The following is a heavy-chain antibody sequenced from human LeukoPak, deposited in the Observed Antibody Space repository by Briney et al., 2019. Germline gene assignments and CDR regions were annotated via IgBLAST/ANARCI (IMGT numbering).Heavy chain of an antibody. J-gene: IGHJ6*02. D-gene: IGHD3-10*01. Sequence: GGSLRLSCAASGFTFSSYDIHWVRQATGKGLEWVSAIGTAGDTYYPRSVKARFTISRENAKNSLYLQMNSLRAGDTAVYYCARSYNYGMDVWGQGTTVTVSS. V-gene: IGHV3-13*01. CDR3: ARSYNYGMDV. CDR2: IGTAGDT. CDR1: GFTFSSYD.